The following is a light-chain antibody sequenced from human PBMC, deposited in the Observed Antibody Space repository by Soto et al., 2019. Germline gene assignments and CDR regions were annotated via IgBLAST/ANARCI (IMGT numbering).Light chain of an antibody. Sequence: DIQMTQSPSSLAASVGDRVTITCRANQSISSYLNWYQQKPGKAPKLLIYAASTLQRGVSARFSGRGSGTDFTLTLRSLQLDDFATYYCQQSYSTPYPFGQGTKVDIK. V-gene: IGKV1-39*01. CDR2: AAS. J-gene: IGKJ2*01. CDR1: QSISSY. CDR3: QQSYSTPYP.